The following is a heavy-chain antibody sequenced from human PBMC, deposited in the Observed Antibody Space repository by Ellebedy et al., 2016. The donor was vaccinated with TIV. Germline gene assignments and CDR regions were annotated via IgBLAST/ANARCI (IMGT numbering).Heavy chain of an antibody. D-gene: IGHD3-10*01. J-gene: IGHJ3*02. V-gene: IGHV1-69*04. CDR2: IIPILGIR. Sequence: AASVKVSCKASGYTFTGYYMHWVRQAPGQGLEWMGRIIPILGIRNYAQKFQGRVTITADKSTHTSHMELSSLTSEDTAGYYCARGSVKMLRGVKWGEEGDGFDIWGQGTMVTVSS. CDR1: GYTFTGYY. CDR3: ARGSVKMLRGVKWGEEGDGFDI.